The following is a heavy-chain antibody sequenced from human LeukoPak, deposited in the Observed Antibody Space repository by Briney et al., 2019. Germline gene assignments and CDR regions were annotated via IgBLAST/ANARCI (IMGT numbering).Heavy chain of an antibody. V-gene: IGHV1-8*03. J-gene: IGHJ6*03. D-gene: IGHD3-3*01. Sequence: ASVKVSCKASGYTFTSYDINWVRQATGQGLEWMGWMNPNSGNTGYAQKFQGRVTITRNTSISTAYMELSSLRPEDTAVYYCARAYYDFWSGYYPSYMDVWGKGTTVTVSS. CDR1: GYTFTSYD. CDR3: ARAYYDFWSGYYPSYMDV. CDR2: MNPNSGNT.